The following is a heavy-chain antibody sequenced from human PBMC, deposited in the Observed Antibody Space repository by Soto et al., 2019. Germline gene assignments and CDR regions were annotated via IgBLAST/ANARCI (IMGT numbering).Heavy chain of an antibody. Sequence: PSETLSLTCTFSGGSISSSSYHGVWIRQPPGKGLEWIGSIYYSGSTYYNPSLKSRVTISVDTSKNQFSLKLSSVTAADTAVYYCARSDSQVVPWDYWGQGTLVTVSS. V-gene: IGHV4-39*01. CDR1: GGSISSSSYH. CDR2: IYYSGST. CDR3: ARSDSQVVPWDY. D-gene: IGHD3-10*02. J-gene: IGHJ4*01.